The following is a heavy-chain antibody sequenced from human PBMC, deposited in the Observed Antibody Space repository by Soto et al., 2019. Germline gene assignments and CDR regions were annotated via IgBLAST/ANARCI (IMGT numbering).Heavy chain of an antibody. J-gene: IGHJ4*02. V-gene: IGHV2-5*01. CDR3: APIRVSSWFFDY. CDR2: IYWNDDK. CDR1: GFSLSTSGVS. Sequence: ESGPTLVNPTQTLTLTCTFSGFSLSTSGVSVGWIRQPPGKALEWLALIYWNDDKRYSPSLKSRLTITKDTSKNQVVLTMTNMDPVDTATYLSAPIRVSSWFFDYWGPATMVTVYS. D-gene: IGHD6-13*01.